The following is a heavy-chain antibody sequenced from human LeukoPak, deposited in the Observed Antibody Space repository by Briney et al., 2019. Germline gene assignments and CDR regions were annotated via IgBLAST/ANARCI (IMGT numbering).Heavy chain of an antibody. V-gene: IGHV5-51*01. J-gene: IGHJ3*02. CDR3: ASPYYDFWSGLNSGAFDI. CDR2: IYPGDSDT. CDR1: GYSFTSYW. D-gene: IGHD3-3*01. Sequence: GESLQISCKGSGYSFTSYWIGWGRQLPGKGLEWMGIIYPGDSDTRYSPSFQGQVTISADKSISTSYLQWSSLKASDTAMYYCASPYYDFWSGLNSGAFDIWGQGTMVTVSS.